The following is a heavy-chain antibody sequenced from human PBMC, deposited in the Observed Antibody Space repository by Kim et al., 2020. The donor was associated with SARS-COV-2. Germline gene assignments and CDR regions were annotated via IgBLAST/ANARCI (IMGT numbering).Heavy chain of an antibody. CDR3: ARDVRGRARRGGYFDY. J-gene: IGHJ4*02. CDR2: IIPIFGTA. V-gene: IGHV1-69*13. Sequence: SVKVSCKASGGTFSSYAISWVRQAPGQGLEWMGGIIPIFGTANYAQKFQGRVTITADESTSTAYMELSSLRSEDTAVYYCARDVRGRARRGGYFDYWGQGTLVTVSS. D-gene: IGHD3-10*02. CDR1: GGTFSSYA.